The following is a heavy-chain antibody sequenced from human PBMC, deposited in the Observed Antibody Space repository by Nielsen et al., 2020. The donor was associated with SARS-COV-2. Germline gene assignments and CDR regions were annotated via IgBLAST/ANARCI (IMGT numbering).Heavy chain of an antibody. CDR2: ISAYNGNT. V-gene: IGHV1-18*04. D-gene: IGHD6-13*01. J-gene: IGHJ4*02. Sequence: ASVKVSCKASGYTFTNYGISWVRQAPGQGLEWMGWISAYNGNTNYAQKLQGRVTMTTDTSTSTAYMELRSLRSDDTAVYYCARDYSSSWCGAFDYWGQGTLVTVSS. CDR3: ARDYSSSWCGAFDY. CDR1: GYTFTNYG.